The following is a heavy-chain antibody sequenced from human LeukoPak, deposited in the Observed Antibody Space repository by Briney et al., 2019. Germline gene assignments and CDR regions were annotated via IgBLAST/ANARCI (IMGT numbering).Heavy chain of an antibody. CDR2: IRSKAYGGTT. V-gene: IGHV3-49*04. D-gene: IGHD2/OR15-2a*01. J-gene: IGHJ5*02. Sequence: PGRSPRLSCTASGFTFGDYAMSWVRQAPGKGLEWVGFIRSKAYGGTTEYAASVKGRFTISRDDSKSIAYLQMNSLKSEDTAVYYCTRVSLSLGFDPWGQGTLVTVSS. CDR3: TRVSLSLGFDP. CDR1: GFTFGDYA.